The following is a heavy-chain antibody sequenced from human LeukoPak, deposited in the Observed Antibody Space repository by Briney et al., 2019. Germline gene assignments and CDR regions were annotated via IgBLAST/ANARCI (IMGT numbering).Heavy chain of an antibody. Sequence: GGSLRLSCAASGFTFSSYGMHWVRQAPGKGLEWVAVISYDGSNKYYADSVKGRFTISRDNSKNTLYLQMNSLRAEDTAVYYCAKDTAAFVVVVAATPDYWGQGTLVTVSS. D-gene: IGHD2-15*01. CDR1: GFTFSSYG. CDR3: AKDTAAFVVVVAATPDY. CDR2: ISYDGSNK. J-gene: IGHJ4*02. V-gene: IGHV3-30*18.